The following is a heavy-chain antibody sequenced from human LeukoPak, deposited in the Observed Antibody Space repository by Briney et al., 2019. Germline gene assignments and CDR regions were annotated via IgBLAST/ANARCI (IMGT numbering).Heavy chain of an antibody. Sequence: KASETLSLTCTVSGGSISSGGYYWSWIRQHPGKGLEWIGYIYYSGSTYYNPSLKCRVTISVDTSKNQFSLKLSSVTAADTAVYYCARSPSTDNDAFDIWGQGTMVTVSS. CDR1: GGSISSGGYY. J-gene: IGHJ3*02. D-gene: IGHD4-17*01. CDR3: ARSPSTDNDAFDI. CDR2: IYYSGST. V-gene: IGHV4-31*03.